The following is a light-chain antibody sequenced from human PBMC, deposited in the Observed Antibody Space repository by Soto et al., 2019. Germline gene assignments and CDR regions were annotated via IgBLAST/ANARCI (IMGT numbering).Light chain of an antibody. V-gene: IGLV3-21*04. J-gene: IGLJ2*01. CDR3: QVWDSPSDHVV. CDR2: YDS. Sequence: YELTQPPSVSVAPGKTASITCGGNNIGIKSVHWYQQKPGQAPVLVIYYDSDRPSGIPERSSGSNSGNSATLTISRVEAGDEADYYCQVWDSPSDHVVFGGGTKLTVL. CDR1: NIGIKS.